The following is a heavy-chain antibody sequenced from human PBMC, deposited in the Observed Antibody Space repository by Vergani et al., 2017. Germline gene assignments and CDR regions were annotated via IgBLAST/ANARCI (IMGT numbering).Heavy chain of an antibody. CDR2: ISGSGDTI. CDR1: GFTLSSYG. Sequence: EVQLVESGGGLVQPGGSLRVSCAASGFTLSSYGINWVRQAPGKGLEWVSYISGSGDTIFYADSVKGRFTISRDNAKNSIYLQMNSLRGEDTAVYCCARDVGRPNRGYSDYWGQGTLVTVSS. V-gene: IGHV3-48*03. CDR3: ARDVGRPNRGYSDY. D-gene: IGHD7-27*01. J-gene: IGHJ4*02.